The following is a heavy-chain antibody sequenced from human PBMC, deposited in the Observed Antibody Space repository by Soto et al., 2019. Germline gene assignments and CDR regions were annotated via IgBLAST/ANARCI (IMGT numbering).Heavy chain of an antibody. CDR2: ISGSGGST. V-gene: IGHV3-23*01. Sequence: ASVKVSCAASGFTFSSYAMSWVRQAPGKGLEWVSAISGSGGSTYYADSVKGRFTISRDNSKNTLYLQMNSLRAEDTAVYYCAKRYPHYYDSSGYYFDYWGQGTLVTVSS. CDR3: AKRYPHYYDSSGYYFDY. J-gene: IGHJ4*02. D-gene: IGHD3-22*01. CDR1: GFTFSSYA.